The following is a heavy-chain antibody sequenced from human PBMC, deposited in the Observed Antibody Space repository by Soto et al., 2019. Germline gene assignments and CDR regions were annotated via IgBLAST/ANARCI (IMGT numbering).Heavy chain of an antibody. Sequence: PGGSLRLSCAASGFTFSSYAMSWVRQAPGKGLEWVSAISGSGGSTYYADSVKGRFTISRDNSKNTLYLQMNSLRAEDTAVYYCAKGSSPVLRYFDWLLYSAGFDYWGQGTLVTVSS. D-gene: IGHD3-9*01. CDR1: GFTFSSYA. CDR3: AKGSSPVLRYFDWLLYSAGFDY. V-gene: IGHV3-23*01. J-gene: IGHJ4*02. CDR2: ISGSGGST.